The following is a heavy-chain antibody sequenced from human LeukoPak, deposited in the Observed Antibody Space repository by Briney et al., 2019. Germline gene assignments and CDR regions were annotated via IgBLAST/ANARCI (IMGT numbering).Heavy chain of an antibody. Sequence: GGSLRLSCAVSGFTFSKYAMNWVRQGPGKGLEWVSGIGASGGTTYYADSVQGHFTISRDNSKNTLYLQLNRLSADDTGVYFCAKDLEAVAGTIVNDYWGQGTLVTVSS. CDR2: IGASGGTT. CDR3: AKDLEAVAGTIVNDY. J-gene: IGHJ4*02. D-gene: IGHD6-19*01. CDR1: GFTFSKYA. V-gene: IGHV3-23*01.